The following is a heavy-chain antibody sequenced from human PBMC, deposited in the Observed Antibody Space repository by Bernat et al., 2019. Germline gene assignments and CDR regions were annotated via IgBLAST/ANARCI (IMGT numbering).Heavy chain of an antibody. CDR2: ISAYNGNT. CDR3: ASSYYYGSGSSKIYYWFDP. D-gene: IGHD3-10*01. J-gene: IGHJ5*02. CDR1: GYTFTSYG. V-gene: IGHV1-18*01. Sequence: QVQLVQSGAEVKKPGASVKVSCKASGYTFTSYGISWVRQAPGQGLEWMGWISAYNGNTNYAQKLQGRVTMTTDTSTSTAYMELRSLRSDDTAVYYCASSYYYGSGSSKIYYWFDPWGQGTLVTVSS.